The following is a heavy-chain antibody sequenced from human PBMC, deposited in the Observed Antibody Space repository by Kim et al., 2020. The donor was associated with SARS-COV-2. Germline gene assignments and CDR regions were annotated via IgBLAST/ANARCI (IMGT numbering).Heavy chain of an antibody. CDR2: ISYDGPHK. Sequence: GGSLRLSCAASGFTFSSHAMHWVRQAPGKGLEWVAVISYDGPHKYYTDSVKGRFTISRDNSKNTLYLQMNSLRGEDTAVYYCVRGAAATGTYYFDYWGQGTLVTVS. V-gene: IGHV3-30*04. J-gene: IGHJ4*02. CDR3: VRGAAATGTYYFDY. CDR1: GFTFSSHA. D-gene: IGHD1-1*01.